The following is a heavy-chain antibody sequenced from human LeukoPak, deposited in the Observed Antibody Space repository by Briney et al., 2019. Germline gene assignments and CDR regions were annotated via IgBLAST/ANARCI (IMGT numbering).Heavy chain of an antibody. CDR2: INHSGST. Sequence: SETLSLTCAVYGGSFSGYYWSWIRRPPGKGLEWIGEINHSGSTNYNPSLKSRVTISVDTSKNQFSLKLSSVTAADTAVYYCARGGIAARPDEYWGQGTLVTVSS. V-gene: IGHV4-34*01. CDR1: GGSFSGYY. D-gene: IGHD6-6*01. J-gene: IGHJ4*02. CDR3: ARGGIAARPDEY.